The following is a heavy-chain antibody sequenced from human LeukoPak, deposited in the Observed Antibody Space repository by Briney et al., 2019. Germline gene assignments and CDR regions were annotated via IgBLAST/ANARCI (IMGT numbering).Heavy chain of an antibody. V-gene: IGHV1-69*13. J-gene: IGHJ5*02. CDR3: ARVEGYSSGWYWFDP. CDR1: GGTFSSYA. Sequence: SVKVSCKASGGTFSSYAISWVRQAPGQGLEWMGGIIPIFGTANYAQKFQGRVTITADESTNTAYMELSSLRSEDTAVYYCARVEGYSSGWYWFDPWGQGTLVTVSS. D-gene: IGHD6-19*01. CDR2: IIPIFGTA.